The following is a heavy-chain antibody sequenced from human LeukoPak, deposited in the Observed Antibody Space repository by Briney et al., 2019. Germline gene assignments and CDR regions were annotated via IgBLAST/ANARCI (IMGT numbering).Heavy chain of an antibody. D-gene: IGHD2-2*02. Sequence: PGGSLKLSCAASGFTFSGSAMHWVRQASGKGLEWVGRIRSKANSYATAYAASVKGRFTISRDDSKNTAYLQMNSLKTEDTAVYYCTSLVVPAALPQYYYGMDVWGQGTTVTVSS. V-gene: IGHV3-73*01. CDR2: IRSKANSYAT. J-gene: IGHJ6*02. CDR1: GFTFSGSA. CDR3: TSLVVPAALPQYYYGMDV.